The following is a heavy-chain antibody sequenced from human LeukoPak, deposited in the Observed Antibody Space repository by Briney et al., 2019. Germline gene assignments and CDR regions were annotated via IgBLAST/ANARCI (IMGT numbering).Heavy chain of an antibody. D-gene: IGHD3-10*01. CDR1: GFTFSNYW. J-gene: IGHJ5*02. CDR3: AKDAAPILRFGKNWFDP. V-gene: IGHV3-74*01. CDR2: FNSDADTT. Sequence: GGSLRLSCAASGFTFSNYWMHWVRQAPGMGLVRVSRFNSDADTTNYADSVKGRFTISRDNAKNSLYLQMNSLRAEDTALYYCAKDAAPILRFGKNWFDPWGQGTLVTVSS.